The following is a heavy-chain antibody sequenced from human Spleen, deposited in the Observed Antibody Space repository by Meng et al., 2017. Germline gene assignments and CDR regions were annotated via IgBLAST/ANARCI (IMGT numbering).Heavy chain of an antibody. Sequence: QVQLQQWGAGLLKPSETLSLTFVVSGWSFSDYYWSWIRQPPGKGLEWIGEINHSGSTNYNPSLESRATISVDTSQNNLSLKLSSVTAADSAVYYCARGPTTMAHDFDYWGQGTLVTVSS. CDR3: ARGPTTMAHDFDY. CDR1: GWSFSDYY. CDR2: INHSGST. V-gene: IGHV4-34*01. D-gene: IGHD4-11*01. J-gene: IGHJ4*02.